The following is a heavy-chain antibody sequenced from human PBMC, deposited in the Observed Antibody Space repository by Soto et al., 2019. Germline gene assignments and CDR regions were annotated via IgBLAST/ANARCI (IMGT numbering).Heavy chain of an antibody. J-gene: IGHJ1*01. Sequence: VQLQQWGAGLLKTSETLSLTCAVYVGSLSGYYWSWIRQTPGKRLEWVGDINHGGSANYNPSLKSRVTFSLDPSQNQFSPKLSSVIAADTAVYYCARYSSSWSKYVQHWGRGTLVTVSS. V-gene: IGHV4-34*01. CDR2: INHGGSA. CDR1: VGSLSGYY. D-gene: IGHD6-13*01. CDR3: ARYSSSWSKYVQH.